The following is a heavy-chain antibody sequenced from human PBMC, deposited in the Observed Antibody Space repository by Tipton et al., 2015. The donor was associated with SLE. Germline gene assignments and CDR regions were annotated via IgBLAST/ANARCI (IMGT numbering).Heavy chain of an antibody. D-gene: IGHD3-22*01. CDR3: ARTHYYDHTGYSLLDY. CDR1: GGSINNYY. Sequence: TLSLTCAVSGGSINNYYWSWIRQPPGKGLEWIGYIYYSGSTNYNPSLRSRVTMSVDTSKNQFPLKLSSVTAADTAVYYCARTHYYDHTGYSLLDYWGQGTLVTVSS. V-gene: IGHV4-59*01. J-gene: IGHJ4*02. CDR2: IYYSGST.